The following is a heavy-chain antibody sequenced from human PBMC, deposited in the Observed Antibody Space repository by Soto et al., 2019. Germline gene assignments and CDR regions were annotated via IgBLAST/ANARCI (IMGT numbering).Heavy chain of an antibody. CDR1: GYTFTHYA. CDR3: ARDGAVAGDTNFDY. CDR2: INTGNGNT. D-gene: IGHD6-19*01. J-gene: IGHJ4*02. V-gene: IGHV1-3*04. Sequence: ASVKVSCKASGYTFTHYAMHWVRQAPGQRLEWMGWINTGNGNTKYSQKFQGRVTITTDTSASTAYMELSSLRSEDTAVYYCARDGAVAGDTNFDYWGQGTLVTVSS.